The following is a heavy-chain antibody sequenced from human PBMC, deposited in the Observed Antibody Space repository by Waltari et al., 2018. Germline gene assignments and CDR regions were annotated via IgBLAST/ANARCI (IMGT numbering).Heavy chain of an antibody. CDR1: GFTVSSNY. Sequence: EVQLVETGGGLIQPGGSLRLSCAASGFTVSSNYMSWVRQAPGKGLEWVSVIYSGGSTYYADSVKGRFTISRDNSKNTLYLQMNSLKIEDTAVYYCTTRTWADGFDIWGQGTMVTVSS. V-gene: IGHV3-53*02. CDR3: TTRTWADGFDI. D-gene: IGHD7-27*01. CDR2: IYSGGST. J-gene: IGHJ3*02.